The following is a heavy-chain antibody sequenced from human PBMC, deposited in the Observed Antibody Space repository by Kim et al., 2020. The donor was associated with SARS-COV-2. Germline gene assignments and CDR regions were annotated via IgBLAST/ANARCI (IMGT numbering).Heavy chain of an antibody. D-gene: IGHD5-12*01. CDR3: ARTWVATTIPPIFDY. Sequence: SVKVSCKASGGTFSSYAISWVRQAPGQGLEWMGGIIPIFGTANYAQKFQGRVTITADESTSTAYMELSSLRSEDTAVYYCARTWVATTIPPIFDYWGQGTLVTVSS. J-gene: IGHJ4*02. CDR2: IIPIFGTA. V-gene: IGHV1-69*13. CDR1: GGTFSSYA.